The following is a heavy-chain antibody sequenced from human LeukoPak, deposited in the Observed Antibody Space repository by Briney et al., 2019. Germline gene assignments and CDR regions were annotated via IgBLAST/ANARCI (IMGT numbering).Heavy chain of an antibody. D-gene: IGHD3-3*01. J-gene: IGHJ4*02. Sequence: SETLSLTCAVYGGSFSGYYWSWIRQPPGKGLEWIGEINHSGSTNYNPSLKSRVTISVDTSKNQFSLKLSSVTAADTAVYYCARETIFGVVILDYWGQRTLVTVSS. CDR1: GGSFSGYY. CDR2: INHSGST. CDR3: ARETIFGVVILDY. V-gene: IGHV4-34*01.